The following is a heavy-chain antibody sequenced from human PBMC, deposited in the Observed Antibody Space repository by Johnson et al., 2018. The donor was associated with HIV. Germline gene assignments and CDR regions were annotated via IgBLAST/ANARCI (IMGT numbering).Heavy chain of an antibody. Sequence: VQLVESGGALVQPGGSLRLSCAASGFTVSTNYMIWVRQAPGKGLQWVSIISWDGGNSYYIDSVKGRLTISRDNSKKSLYLQMNSLRAEDTALYYCAKELHTYGRGLSVFDIWGQGTIVTVSS. CDR3: AKELHTYGRGLSVFDI. D-gene: IGHD3-10*02. J-gene: IGHJ3*02. CDR1: GFTVSTNY. V-gene: IGHV3-43D*03. CDR2: ISWDGGNS.